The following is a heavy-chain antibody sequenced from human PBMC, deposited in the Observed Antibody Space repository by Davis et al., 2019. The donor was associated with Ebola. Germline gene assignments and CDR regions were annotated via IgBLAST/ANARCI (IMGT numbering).Heavy chain of an antibody. J-gene: IGHJ6*02. V-gene: IGHV3-33*01. CDR2: IWYDGSNK. CDR3: ARALDDSSGYPRYGMDV. D-gene: IGHD3-22*01. CDR1: GFTFSSYG. Sequence: GESLKISCAASGFTFSSYGMHWVRQAPGKGLEWVAVIWYDGSNKYYADSVKGRFTISRDNSKNTLYLQMNSLRAEDTAVYYCARALDDSSGYPRYGMDVWGQGTTVTVSS.